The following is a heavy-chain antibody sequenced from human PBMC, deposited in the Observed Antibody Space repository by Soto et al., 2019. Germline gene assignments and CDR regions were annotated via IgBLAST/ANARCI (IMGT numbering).Heavy chain of an antibody. J-gene: IGHJ4*02. CDR3: ARVYCSGGSCYSFMDY. CDR1: EFTFSRYW. D-gene: IGHD2-15*01. CDR2: INQDGSEK. V-gene: IGHV3-7*01. Sequence: EVQLVESGGGLVQPGGSLRLSCAASEFTFSRYWMSWVRQAPGKGLEWVANINQDGSEKYHVDSVQGRFTISRDNAKNSLYLQMNSLRADDTAVSYCARVYCSGGSCYSFMDYWGQGTLVTVSS.